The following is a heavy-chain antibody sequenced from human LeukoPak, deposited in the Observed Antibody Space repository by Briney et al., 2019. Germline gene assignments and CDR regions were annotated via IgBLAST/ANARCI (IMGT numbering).Heavy chain of an antibody. Sequence: PGGSLRLSCAASGFTFSSYGMSWVRQAPGKGLEWVSAISTTGGSTYYADSVKGRFTISRDNSKDTLYLQMNSLRAEDTAVYYCAKFALRYCSGGSCHPFDYWGQGTLVTVSS. V-gene: IGHV3-23*01. CDR1: GFTFSSYG. D-gene: IGHD2-15*01. J-gene: IGHJ4*02. CDR3: AKFALRYCSGGSCHPFDY. CDR2: ISTTGGST.